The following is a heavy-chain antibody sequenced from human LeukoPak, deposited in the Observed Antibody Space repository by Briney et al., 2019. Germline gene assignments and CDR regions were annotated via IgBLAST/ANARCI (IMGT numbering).Heavy chain of an antibody. V-gene: IGHV3-21*01. J-gene: IGHJ6*03. D-gene: IGHD1-26*01. CDR1: GFTFSTYN. CDR2: ISGSSSYI. Sequence: SGGSLRLSCAASGFTFSTYNMNWVRQAPGKGLEWVSSISGSSSYIYYADSVKGRFSISRDNAKNSLYLQMNSLRAEDTAVYYCARDPYSGSYGDYYYYYMDVWGKGTTVTISS. CDR3: ARDPYSGSYGDYYYYYMDV.